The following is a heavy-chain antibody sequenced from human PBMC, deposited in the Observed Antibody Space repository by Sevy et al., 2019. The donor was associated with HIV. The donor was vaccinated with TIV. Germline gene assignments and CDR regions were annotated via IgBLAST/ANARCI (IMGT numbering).Heavy chain of an antibody. Sequence: GGSLRLSCAASGFTYSDYYMSWIRHAPGRGLEWISYISSRGSTIYYEDSVKGRFTISRDNAKNSLFLQMNSLRAEDTAVYYCAREGSLRYFDLWGRGTLVTVSS. CDR2: ISSRGSTI. J-gene: IGHJ2*01. V-gene: IGHV3-11*01. D-gene: IGHD3-10*01. CDR1: GFTYSDYY. CDR3: AREGSLRYFDL.